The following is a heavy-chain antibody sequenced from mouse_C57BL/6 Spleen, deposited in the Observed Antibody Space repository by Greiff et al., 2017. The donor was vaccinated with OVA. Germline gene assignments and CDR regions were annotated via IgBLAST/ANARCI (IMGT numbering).Heavy chain of an antibody. CDR1: GYTFTDYE. D-gene: IGHD3-3*01. V-gene: IGHV1-15*01. J-gene: IGHJ2*01. Sequence: VQLQQSGAELVRPGASVTLSCKASGYTFTDYEMHWVKQTPVHGLEWIGAIDPETGGTPYNQKFKGKAILTADKSSSTAYMELRSLTSEDSAGYYCTRGPLDDWGQGTTLTVAS. CDR3: TRGPLDD. CDR2: IDPETGGT.